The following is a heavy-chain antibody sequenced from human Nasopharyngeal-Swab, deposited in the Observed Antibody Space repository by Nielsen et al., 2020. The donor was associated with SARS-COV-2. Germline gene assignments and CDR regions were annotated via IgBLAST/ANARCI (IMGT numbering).Heavy chain of an antibody. Sequence: TLSLTCTVSGGSISSYYWSWIRQPPGKALEWLALIYWDDDKRYSPSLKSRLTITKDTSKNQVVLTMTNMDPVDTATYYCAHSPYQGWGWFDPWGQGTLVTVSS. D-gene: IGHD2-2*01. J-gene: IGHJ5*02. CDR1: GGSISSYYW. V-gene: IGHV2-5*08. CDR2: IYWDDDK. CDR3: AHSPYQGWGWFDP.